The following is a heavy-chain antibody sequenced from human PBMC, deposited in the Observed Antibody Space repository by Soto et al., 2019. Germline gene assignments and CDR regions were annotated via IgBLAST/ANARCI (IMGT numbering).Heavy chain of an antibody. V-gene: IGHV3-33*01. D-gene: IGHD2-2*01. CDR2: IWYDGSNK. Sequence: QVQLVESGGGVVQPGRSLRLSCAASGFTFSSYGMHWVRQAPGKGLEWVAVIWYDGSNKYYADSVKGRFTISRDNSKNTLYLQMNSLRAEDKDVYYCARDSVDVVPAASFYYYYGMDVWGQGTTVTVAS. CDR1: GFTFSSYG. J-gene: IGHJ6*02. CDR3: ARDSVDVVPAASFYYYYGMDV.